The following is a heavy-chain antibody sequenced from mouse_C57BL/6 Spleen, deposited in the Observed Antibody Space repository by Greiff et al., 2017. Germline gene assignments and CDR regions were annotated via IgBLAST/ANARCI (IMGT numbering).Heavy chain of an antibody. V-gene: IGHV1-81*01. D-gene: IGHD2-3*01. CDR1: GYTFTSYG. CDR2: IYPRSGNT. Sequence: QVQLKESGAELARPGASVKLSCKASGYTFTSYGISWVKQRTGQGLEWIGEIYPRSGNTYYNEKFKGKATLTADKSSSTAYMELRSLTSEDSAVYFCARLRLLPLYFDVWGTGTTVTVSS. J-gene: IGHJ1*03. CDR3: ARLRLLPLYFDV.